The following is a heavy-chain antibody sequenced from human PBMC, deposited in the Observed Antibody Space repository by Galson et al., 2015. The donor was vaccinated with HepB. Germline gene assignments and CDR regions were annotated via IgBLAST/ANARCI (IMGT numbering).Heavy chain of an antibody. CDR3: ARGALVVGVSSTPNNWFGP. CDR1: GYSFSRYS. J-gene: IGHJ5*02. CDR2: ISAYNRKT. Sequence: SVKVSCKAFGYSFSRYSITWVRQAPGQGLEWMGWISAYNRKTNYAQKFQGRVTMTTDTSTSTAYMELRRLRSDDTAVYFCARGALVVGVSSTPNNWFGPWGQGTLVTVSS. D-gene: IGHD2-15*01. V-gene: IGHV1-18*04.